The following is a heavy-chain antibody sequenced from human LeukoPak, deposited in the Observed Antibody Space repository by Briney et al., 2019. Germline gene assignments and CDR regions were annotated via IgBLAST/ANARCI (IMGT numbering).Heavy chain of an antibody. Sequence: GGSLRLSCAASGFTFDDYAMHWVRQAPGKGLEWVSGISWNSGSIGYADSVKGRFTISRDNAKNSLYLQMNSLRAEDTALYYCAKATTQSTIRDWGQGTLVTVSS. J-gene: IGHJ4*02. CDR2: ISWNSGSI. D-gene: IGHD5-24*01. V-gene: IGHV3-9*01. CDR3: AKATTQSTIRD. CDR1: GFTFDDYA.